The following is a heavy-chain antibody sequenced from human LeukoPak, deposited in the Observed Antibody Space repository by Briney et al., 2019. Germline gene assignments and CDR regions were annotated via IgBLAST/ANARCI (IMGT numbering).Heavy chain of an antibody. D-gene: IGHD2-2*02. V-gene: IGHV3-33*01. Sequence: GGSLRLSCAASGFTFSSYGMHWVRQAPGKGLEWVAVIWYDGSNKYYADSVKGRFTISRDNSKNTLYLQMNSLRAEDTAVYYCARDQGYTFGYGMDVWGKGTTVTVSS. CDR1: GFTFSSYG. CDR3: ARDQGYTFGYGMDV. CDR2: IWYDGSNK. J-gene: IGHJ6*04.